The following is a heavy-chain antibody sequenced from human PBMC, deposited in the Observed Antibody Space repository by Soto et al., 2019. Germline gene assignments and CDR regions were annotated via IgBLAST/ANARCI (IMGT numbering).Heavy chain of an antibody. CDR1: VGSISSGGYY. CDR2: IYYSGST. J-gene: IGHJ6*02. D-gene: IGHD4-17*01. Sequence: QVQLQESGPGLVKPSQTLSLTCTVSVGSISSGGYYWSWIRQHPGKGLEWIGYIYYSGSTYYNPSLMSLVTISVDSSKSHFSLKRNSVTAADTAVYDCARGTTVVKYGMDVWVQGTTVTVSS. V-gene: IGHV4-31*01. CDR3: ARGTTVVKYGMDV.